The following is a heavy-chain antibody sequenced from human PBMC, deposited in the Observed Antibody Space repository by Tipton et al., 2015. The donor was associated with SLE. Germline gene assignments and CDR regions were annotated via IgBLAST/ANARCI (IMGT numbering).Heavy chain of an antibody. CDR3: ARDPTMWGYFEY. V-gene: IGHV4-59*11. Sequence: TLSLTCTVSGGSISSHYWSWIRQPPGKGLEWIGYIYYTGSTNYNPSLRCRVTISVDTSKNQFSLKMSSVTAEDTAVYYCARDPTMWGYFEYWGQGTLVAVSS. CDR2: IYYTGST. D-gene: IGHD5-12*01. CDR1: GGSISSHY. J-gene: IGHJ4*02.